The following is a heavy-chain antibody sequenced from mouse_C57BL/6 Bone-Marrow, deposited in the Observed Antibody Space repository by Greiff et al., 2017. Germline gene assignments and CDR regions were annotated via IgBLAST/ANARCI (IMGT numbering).Heavy chain of an antibody. V-gene: IGHV1-81*01. CDR2: IYPRSGNT. J-gene: IGHJ2*01. CDR3: ARLAGFDY. CDR1: GYTFTSYG. Sequence: VQVVESGAELARPGASVKLSCKASGYTFTSYGISWVKQRTGQGLEWIGEIYPRSGNTYYNEKFKGKATLTADKSSSTAYMELRSLTSEDSAVYFWARLAGFDYWGQGTTLTVSS. D-gene: IGHD6-1*01.